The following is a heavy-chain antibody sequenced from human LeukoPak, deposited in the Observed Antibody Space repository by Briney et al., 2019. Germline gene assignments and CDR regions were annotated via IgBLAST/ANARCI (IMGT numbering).Heavy chain of an antibody. Sequence: SETLSLTCTVSGGSITSSSDYWGWVRQPPGKGLEWIGEINHSGSTNYNPSLKSRVTISVDTSKNQFSLKLSSVTAADTAVYYCASFWRGYWGQGTLVTVSS. CDR2: INHSGST. D-gene: IGHD3-3*01. J-gene: IGHJ4*02. CDR3: ASFWRGY. V-gene: IGHV4-39*07. CDR1: GGSITSSSDY.